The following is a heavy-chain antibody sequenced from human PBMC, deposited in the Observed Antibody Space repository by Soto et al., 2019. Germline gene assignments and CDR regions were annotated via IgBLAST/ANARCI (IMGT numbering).Heavy chain of an antibody. D-gene: IGHD1-26*01. CDR1: GGSFSSYY. V-gene: IGHV4-59*08. Sequence: SETLSLTCAVYGGSFSSYYWSWIRQPPGKGLEWIGYIYYSGSTNYNPSLKSRVTMSVETSENQFSLKLSSVTAADTAVYYCARASSENYPWFDSSGQRAPVHVSS. J-gene: IGHJ5*01. CDR3: ARASSENYPWFDS. CDR2: IYYSGST.